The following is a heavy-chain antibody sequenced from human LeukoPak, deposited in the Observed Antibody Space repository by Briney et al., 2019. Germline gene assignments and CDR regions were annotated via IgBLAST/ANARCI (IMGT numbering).Heavy chain of an antibody. V-gene: IGHV3-7*01. CDR3: AGSSGWLIAN. CDR2: IKQGGSAK. D-gene: IGHD6-19*01. CDR1: GFTFSTFW. Sequence: GGSVSLSCAGSGFTFSTFWMTGVRPAPGTGLEWVANIKQGGSAKYYVDSVKGRFTISNANSKNSLYLQMNSLTAEDTAVYYCAGSSGWLIANWGQGTLVTVSS. J-gene: IGHJ4*02.